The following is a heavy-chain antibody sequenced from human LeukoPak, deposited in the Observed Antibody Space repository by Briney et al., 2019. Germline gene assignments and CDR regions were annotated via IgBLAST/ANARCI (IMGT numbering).Heavy chain of an antibody. D-gene: IGHD6-13*01. CDR3: ARGDLSSSTGY. V-gene: IGHV3-23*01. CDR1: GFTLSSYE. J-gene: IGHJ4*02. Sequence: GGSLRLSCTVSGFTLSSYEMSWIRQAPGKGLEWVSSIDYSGGSSYYADSVKGRFTISRDNSKNTLYLQMNSLRAEDTAVYYCARGDLSSSTGYWGQGTLVTVSS. CDR2: IDYSGGSS.